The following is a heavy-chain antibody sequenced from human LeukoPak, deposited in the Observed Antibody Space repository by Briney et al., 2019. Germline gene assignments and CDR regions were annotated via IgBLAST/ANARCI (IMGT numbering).Heavy chain of an antibody. CDR1: SGSIFSSNW. CDR2: IYYSGST. Sequence: SETLSLTCAVSSGSIFSSNWWSWVRQPPGKGLEWIGSIYYSGSTYYNPSLKSRVTISVDTSKNQFSLKLSSVTAADTAVYYCARDLVLSIWGQGTMVTVSS. D-gene: IGHD3-16*01. CDR3: ARDLVLSI. V-gene: IGHV4-4*02. J-gene: IGHJ3*02.